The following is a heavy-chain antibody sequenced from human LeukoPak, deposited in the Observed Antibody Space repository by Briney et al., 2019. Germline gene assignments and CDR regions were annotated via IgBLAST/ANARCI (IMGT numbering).Heavy chain of an antibody. Sequence: GASVKVSCKASGYTFTGYYMHWVRQAPGQGLEWMGWINPNSGGTNYAQKFQGRVTMTTDTSTSTAYMELRSLRSDDTAVYYCASDYYFDSRGHTYFDYWGQGTLVTVSS. J-gene: IGHJ4*02. V-gene: IGHV1-2*02. D-gene: IGHD3-22*01. CDR3: ASDYYFDSRGHTYFDY. CDR2: INPNSGGT. CDR1: GYTFTGYY.